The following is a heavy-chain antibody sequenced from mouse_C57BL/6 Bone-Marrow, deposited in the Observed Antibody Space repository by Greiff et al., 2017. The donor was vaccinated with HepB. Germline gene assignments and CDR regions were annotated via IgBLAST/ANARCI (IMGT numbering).Heavy chain of an antibody. CDR2: INPNNGGT. J-gene: IGHJ1*03. V-gene: IGHV1-18*01. CDR3: ARPRVYDYSWDFDV. D-gene: IGHD2-4*01. CDR1: GYTFTDYN. Sequence: EVQLMESGPELVKPGASVKIPCKASGYTFTDYNMDWVKQSHGKSLEWIGDINPNNGGTIYNQKFKGKATLTVDKSSSTAYMELRSLTSEDTAVYYCARPRVYDYSWDFDVWGTGTTVTVSS.